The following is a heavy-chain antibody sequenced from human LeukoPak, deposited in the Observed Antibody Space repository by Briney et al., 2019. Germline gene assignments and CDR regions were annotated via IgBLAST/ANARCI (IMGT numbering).Heavy chain of an antibody. V-gene: IGHV3-53*01. CDR1: GFTVSSNY. CDR3: ARESCSGGSCYYYYGMDV. CDR2: IYSGGST. Sequence: TGGSLRLSCAASGFTVSSNYMSWVRQAPGKGLEWVSVIYSGGSTYYADSVKGRLTISRDNSKNTLYLQMNSLRAEDTAVYYCARESCSGGSCYYYYGMDVWGQGTTVTVSS. J-gene: IGHJ6*02. D-gene: IGHD2-15*01.